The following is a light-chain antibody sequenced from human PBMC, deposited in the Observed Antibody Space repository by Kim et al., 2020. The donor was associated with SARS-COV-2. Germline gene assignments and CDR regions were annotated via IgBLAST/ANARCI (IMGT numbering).Light chain of an antibody. J-gene: IGKJ1*01. CDR2: GAS. Sequence: SVGDTVTITCRASQNMDTNVNGYHHEPGKGHDLLIRGASKLQSGVPSRLSGSGSGTDFALTMTSLQREDFATYYCQQSYNTPPTFGQGTKVDIK. V-gene: IGKV1-39*01. CDR3: QQSYNTPPT. CDR1: QNMDTN.